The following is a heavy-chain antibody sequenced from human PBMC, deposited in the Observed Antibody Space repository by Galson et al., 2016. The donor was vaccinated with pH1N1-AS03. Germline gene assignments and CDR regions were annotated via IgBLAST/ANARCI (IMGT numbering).Heavy chain of an antibody. CDR1: GYTFTNYA. D-gene: IGHD4-17*01. CDR3: ARARTTATKGEIGF. Sequence: SVKVSCKASGYTFTNYALNWVRQAPGQGLEWMGWINPNTGNPTYAQGFTGRFVFSSERSVSTAYLQISSLKAEDTAVYYCARARTTATKGEIGFRGQGTLVTVSS. CDR2: INPNTGNP. J-gene: IGHJ4*02. V-gene: IGHV7-4-1*02.